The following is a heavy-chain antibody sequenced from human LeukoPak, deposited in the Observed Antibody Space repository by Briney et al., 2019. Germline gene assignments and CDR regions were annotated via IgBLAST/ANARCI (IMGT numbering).Heavy chain of an antibody. CDR2: FYYSGTL. V-gene: IGHV4-39*07. CDR3: ARKPWNNWFDP. J-gene: IGHJ5*02. CDR1: GDSISDSNYY. D-gene: IGHD3-3*01. Sequence: SETLSLTCTVSGDSISDSNYYWGWIRQPPGKGLQWIGSFYYSGTLLHNPSLGGRVIISLDTSKNQFSLRLSSVTAADTAIYYCARKPWNNWFDPWGQGTRVIVSS.